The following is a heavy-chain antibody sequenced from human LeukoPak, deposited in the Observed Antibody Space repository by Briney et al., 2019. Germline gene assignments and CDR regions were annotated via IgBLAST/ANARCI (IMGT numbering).Heavy chain of an antibody. CDR3: ARAGYSSGYDY. J-gene: IGHJ4*02. CDR1: GFTFSSYW. D-gene: IGHD6-19*01. Sequence: GGSLRLSCAASGFTFSSYWMAWVRQAPGKGLEWVAYIREDGSQKYYVDSLKGRFTISRDNARNSLYLQMNSLRAKDTAVYYCARAGYSSGYDYWGQGTLVTVSS. CDR2: IREDGSQK. V-gene: IGHV3-7*05.